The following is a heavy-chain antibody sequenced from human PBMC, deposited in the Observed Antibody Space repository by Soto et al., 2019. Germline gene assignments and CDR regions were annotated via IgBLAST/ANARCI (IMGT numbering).Heavy chain of an antibody. D-gene: IGHD1-26*01. CDR2: INPKSGGT. J-gene: IGHJ4*02. Sequence: ASVKVSCKASGYTFTTYYMYWARQAPGQGLEWMGWINPKSGGTMYPQKFRGRVTMTWDTSISTAYMALTRLRSDDTAVYYCARDLAKGGGSAGFDYWGQGTLVTVSS. V-gene: IGHV1-2*02. CDR3: ARDLAKGGGSAGFDY. CDR1: GYTFTTYY.